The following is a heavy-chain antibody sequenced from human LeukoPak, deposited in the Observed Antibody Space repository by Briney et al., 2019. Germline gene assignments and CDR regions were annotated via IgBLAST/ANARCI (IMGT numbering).Heavy chain of an antibody. V-gene: IGHV1-8*01. J-gene: IGHJ4*02. CDR2: MNPNSGNT. Sequence: ASVKVSCKASGYTFTSYDINWVRQATGQGLEWMGWMNPNSGNTGYAQKFQGRVTMTRNTSISTAYMELSSLRSEDTAVYYCARGRGYSGYDDADYWGQGTLVTVSS. D-gene: IGHD5-12*01. CDR1: GYTFTSYD. CDR3: ARGRGYSGYDDADY.